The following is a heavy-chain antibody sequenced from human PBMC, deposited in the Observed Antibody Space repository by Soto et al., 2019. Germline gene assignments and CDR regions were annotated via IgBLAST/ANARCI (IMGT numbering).Heavy chain of an antibody. V-gene: IGHV1-2*04. CDR1: GYTFTGYY. J-gene: IGHJ4*02. Sequence: ASVKVSCKASGYTFTGYYMHWVRQAPGQGLEWMGWINPNSGGTNYAQKFQGWVTMTRDTSISTAYMELSRLRSDDTAVFFCARDPGPTWGKSLSYFYYWGQGTLVTVSS. CDR2: INPNSGGT. D-gene: IGHD7-27*01. CDR3: ARDPGPTWGKSLSYFYY.